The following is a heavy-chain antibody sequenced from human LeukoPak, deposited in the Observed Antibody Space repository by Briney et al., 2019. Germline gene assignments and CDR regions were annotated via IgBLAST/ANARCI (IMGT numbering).Heavy chain of an antibody. V-gene: IGHV4-59*08. Sequence: SETLSLTCTVSGGSISSYYWSWIRQPPGKGLEWIGYIYYSGSTNYNPSLKSRVTISVDTSKNQFSLKLSSVTAADTAVYYCARHGNYYDSSGYNRSFDYWGQGTLVTVSS. CDR1: GGSISSYY. CDR2: IYYSGST. D-gene: IGHD3-22*01. J-gene: IGHJ4*02. CDR3: ARHGNYYDSSGYNRSFDY.